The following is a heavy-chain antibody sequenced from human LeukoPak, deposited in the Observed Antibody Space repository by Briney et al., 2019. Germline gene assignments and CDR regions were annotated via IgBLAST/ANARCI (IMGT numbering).Heavy chain of an antibody. D-gene: IGHD3-22*01. Sequence: SETLSLTCTVSGGSVSSGSYYWSWIRQPPGKGLEWIGYIYYSRSTNYNPSLKSRVTISVDTSKNQFSLKLSSVTAADTAVYYCAREMDDSSGYYYVAWFDPWGQGTLVTVSS. V-gene: IGHV4-61*01. J-gene: IGHJ5*02. CDR1: GGSVSSGSYY. CDR3: AREMDDSSGYYYVAWFDP. CDR2: IYYSRST.